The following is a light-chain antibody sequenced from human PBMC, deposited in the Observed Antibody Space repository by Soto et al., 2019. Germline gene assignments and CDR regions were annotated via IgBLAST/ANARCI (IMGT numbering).Light chain of an antibody. Sequence: EIMMTQSPATLSVSPGERATLSCRASQSVSNNLAWYQQKPGQAPSLLIYYASTRTTGIPARFSGSGSGTEFTLTISSAQSEDFGLYYCQQYNNWPPISVGQGTRLEIK. CDR3: QQYNNWPPIS. J-gene: IGKJ5*01. V-gene: IGKV3-15*01. CDR1: QSVSNN. CDR2: YAS.